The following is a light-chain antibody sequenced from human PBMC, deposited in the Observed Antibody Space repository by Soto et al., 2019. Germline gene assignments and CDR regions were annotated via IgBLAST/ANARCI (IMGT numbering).Light chain of an antibody. CDR1: QSISNH. V-gene: IGKV1-39*01. CDR3: HHYGGSPIT. CDR2: AAS. J-gene: IGKJ5*01. Sequence: DIQMTQNPSSLSASVEDRVIITCRASQSISNHLNWYQQKPGKAPKLLIFAASSLQSGVPSRFSGSRSGPDFTLTISSLEPEDFAVYYCHHYGGSPITFGQGTRLEIK.